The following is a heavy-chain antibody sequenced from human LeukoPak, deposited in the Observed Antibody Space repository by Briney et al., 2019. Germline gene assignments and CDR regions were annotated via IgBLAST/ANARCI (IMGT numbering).Heavy chain of an antibody. D-gene: IGHD3-22*01. Sequence: ASVKVSCKASGGTFISYAISWVRQAPGQGLEWMGRIIPILGIANYAQKFQGRVTITADKSTSTAYMELSSLRSEDTAVYCCAREGQYYYDSSGSHFDYWGQGTLVTVSS. V-gene: IGHV1-69*04. J-gene: IGHJ4*02. CDR3: AREGQYYYDSSGSHFDY. CDR1: GGTFISYA. CDR2: IIPILGIA.